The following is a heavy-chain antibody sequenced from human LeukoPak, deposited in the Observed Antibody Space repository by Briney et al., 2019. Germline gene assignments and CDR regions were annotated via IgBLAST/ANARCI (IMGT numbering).Heavy chain of an antibody. CDR2: ISAYNGNT. D-gene: IGHD2-15*01. J-gene: IGHJ6*02. CDR1: GYTFTSYG. CDR3: GRASRFFSGGSCSTIYGMDV. Sequence: ASVKVSCKASGYTFTSYGISWVRQAPGQGLEWMGWISAYNGNTNYAQKLQGRVTMTTDTSTSTAYMELRSLRSDDTAVYYCGRASRFFSGGSCSTIYGMDVWGQGTTVTVSS. V-gene: IGHV1-18*01.